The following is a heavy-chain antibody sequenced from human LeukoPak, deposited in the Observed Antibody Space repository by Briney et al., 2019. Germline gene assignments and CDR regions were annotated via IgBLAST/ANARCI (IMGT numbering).Heavy chain of an antibody. CDR1: GFTFSSYA. J-gene: IGHJ6*02. D-gene: IGHD2-15*01. CDR2: ISYDGSNK. V-gene: IGHV3-30*04. Sequence: PGRSLRLSCAASGFTFSSYAMHWVRQAPGKGLEWVAVISYDGSNKYYADSVKGRFTISRDNSKNTLYLQMNSLRAEDTAVYYCAREMGYCSGGSCSRMDFWGQGTTVTVSS. CDR3: AREMGYCSGGSCSRMDF.